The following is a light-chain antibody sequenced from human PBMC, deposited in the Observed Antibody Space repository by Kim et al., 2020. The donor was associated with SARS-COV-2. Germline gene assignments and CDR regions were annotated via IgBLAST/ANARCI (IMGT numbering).Light chain of an antibody. CDR1: SLRNYY. CDR2: GKN. Sequence: SVALEQTVKITCRGDSLRNYYASWYQQKPGQAPILVFYGKNNRPSGIPHRFSGSSSRDTATLTITGTQAEDEADYYCNSRDSSGVVFGGGTKVTVL. J-gene: IGLJ2*01. V-gene: IGLV3-19*01. CDR3: NSRDSSGVV.